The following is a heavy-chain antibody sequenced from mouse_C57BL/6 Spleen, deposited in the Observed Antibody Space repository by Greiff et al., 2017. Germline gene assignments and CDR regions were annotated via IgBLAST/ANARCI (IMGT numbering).Heavy chain of an antibody. CDR3: TKDYGWYLDY. CDR2: IDPENGDT. CDR1: GFNIKDDY. J-gene: IGHJ2*01. V-gene: IGHV14-4*01. D-gene: IGHD1-1*01. Sequence: EVKLQESGAELVRPGASVKLSCTASGFNIKDDYMHWVKQRPEQGLEWIGWIDPENGDTEYASKFQGKATITADTSSNTAYLQLSSLTSEDTAVYYCTKDYGWYLDYWGQGTTLTVSS.